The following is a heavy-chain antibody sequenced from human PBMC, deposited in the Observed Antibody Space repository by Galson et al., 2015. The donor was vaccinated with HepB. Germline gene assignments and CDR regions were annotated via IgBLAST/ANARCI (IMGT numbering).Heavy chain of an antibody. D-gene: IGHD2-2*01. J-gene: IGHJ3*02. CDR1: GFTFSSYG. CDR2: ISYDGSNK. V-gene: IGHV3-30*18. CDR3: AKLGYCSSTSCYFRAFDI. Sequence: SLRLSCAASGFTFSSYGMHWVRQAPGKGLEWVAVISYDGSNKYYADSVKGRFTISRDNSKNTLYLQMNSLRAEDTAVYYCAKLGYCSSTSCYFRAFDIWGQGTMVTVSS.